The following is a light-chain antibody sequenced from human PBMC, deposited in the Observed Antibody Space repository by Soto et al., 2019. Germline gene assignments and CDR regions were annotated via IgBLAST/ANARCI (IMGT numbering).Light chain of an antibody. CDR1: QSISSW. Sequence: DIQMTQSPSTLSASVGDRVTITCRASQSISSWLAWYQQKPGKAPKVLIYDASTLESGVPSRFSGSGSGTEFTLTISSLQPDEFATYYCQQYNVYLYTFGQGTKLEI. J-gene: IGKJ2*01. CDR2: DAS. V-gene: IGKV1-5*01. CDR3: QQYNVYLYT.